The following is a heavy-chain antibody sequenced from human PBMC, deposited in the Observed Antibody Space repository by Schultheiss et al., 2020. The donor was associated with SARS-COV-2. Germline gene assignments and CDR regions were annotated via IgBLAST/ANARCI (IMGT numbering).Heavy chain of an antibody. CDR3: ARQYLRGYSYLGLTNFYYFDY. D-gene: IGHD5-18*01. J-gene: IGHJ4*02. Sequence: SVKVSCKASGGTFNSYAISWVQQAPGQGLEWMGEIIPIFGTANYVQKFQGRVTITADESTSTAYMELSSLRSEDAAVYYCARQYLRGYSYLGLTNFYYFDYWGQGTLVTVSS. V-gene: IGHV1-69*13. CDR1: GGTFNSYA. CDR2: IIPIFGTA.